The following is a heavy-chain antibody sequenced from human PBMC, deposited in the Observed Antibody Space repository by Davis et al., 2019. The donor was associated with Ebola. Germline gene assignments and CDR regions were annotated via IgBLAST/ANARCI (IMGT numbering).Heavy chain of an antibody. CDR1: GFTFSSYA. J-gene: IGHJ6*03. CDR2: ISYDGSNK. V-gene: IGHV3-30-3*01. Sequence: GESLKISCAASGFTFSSYAMHWVRQAPGKGLEWVAVISYDGSNKYYADSVKGRFTISRDNAKNSLYLQMNSLRAEDTAVYYCARDPNPVPAAIGGYYYYMDVWGKGTTVTVSS. D-gene: IGHD2-2*02. CDR3: ARDPNPVPAAIGGYYYYMDV.